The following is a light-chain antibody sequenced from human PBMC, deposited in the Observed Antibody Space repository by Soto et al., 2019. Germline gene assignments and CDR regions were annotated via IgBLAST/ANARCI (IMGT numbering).Light chain of an antibody. Sequence: QSVLTQPPSVSGAPGQRVTISCTGSSSNIGAGSDVHWYQQLPGTAPKLLIYRNNNRPSGVPDRFSGSKSGTSASLAITGLRAEDEADYACQSYDSSLGGLVFGGGTKLTVL. CDR2: RNN. CDR3: QSYDSSLGGLV. V-gene: IGLV1-40*01. J-gene: IGLJ2*01. CDR1: SSNIGAGSD.